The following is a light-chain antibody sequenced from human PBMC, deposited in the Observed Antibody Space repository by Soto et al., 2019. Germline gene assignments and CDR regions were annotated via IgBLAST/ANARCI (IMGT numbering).Light chain of an antibody. CDR2: EVT. CDR1: NSDIGAYNY. CDR3: SSYAGANTEV. Sequence: QSVLTQPPSASGSPGQSVTISCTGTNSDIGAYNYVAWYQQYPGTAPKVLIYEVTKRPSGVPDRFSGSKSGNTASLTVSGLQGEDEAHYYCSSYAGANTEVFGTGTKLTVL. J-gene: IGLJ1*01. V-gene: IGLV2-8*01.